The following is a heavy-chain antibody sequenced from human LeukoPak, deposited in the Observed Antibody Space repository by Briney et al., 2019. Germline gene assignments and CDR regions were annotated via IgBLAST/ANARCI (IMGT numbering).Heavy chain of an antibody. CDR1: GGSISSGGYS. J-gene: IGHJ5*02. V-gene: IGHV4-30-2*01. CDR3: ARIRGIGYYGSGYQGFDP. CDR2: IYHSGST. D-gene: IGHD3-10*01. Sequence: PSETLSLTCAVSGGSISSGGYSWSWIRQPPGKGLEWIGYIYHSGSTYYNPSLKSRVTISVDRSKNQFSLKLSSVTAADTAVYYCARIRGIGYYGSGYQGFDPWGQGTLVTVSS.